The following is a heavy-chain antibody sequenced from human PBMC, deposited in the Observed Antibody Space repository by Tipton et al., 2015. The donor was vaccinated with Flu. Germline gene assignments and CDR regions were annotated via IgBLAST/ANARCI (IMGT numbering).Heavy chain of an antibody. Sequence: SLRLSCAGSGLTFRDYNMNWVRQAPGKGLEWVSSISPTSTYIHYADSVKGRFTISRESAKNSLYLQMNSLRAEDTAVYYCARGGWEATAPIVGFDHWGQGTLVTVSS. CDR1: GLTFRDYN. D-gene: IGHD1-26*01. V-gene: IGHV3-21*01. J-gene: IGHJ4*02. CDR3: ARGGWEATAPIVGFDH. CDR2: ISPTSTYI.